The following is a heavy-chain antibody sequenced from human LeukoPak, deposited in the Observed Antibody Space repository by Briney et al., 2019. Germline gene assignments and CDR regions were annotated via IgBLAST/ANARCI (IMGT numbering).Heavy chain of an antibody. CDR3: AKGNNLAVAGAFDY. Sequence: GGSLRLSCAASGFTFSGSAMHWVRQASGKGLEWVGRIRSKANSYATAYAASVKGRFTISRDDSKNTAYLQMNSLRAEDTAVYYCAKGNNLAVAGAFDYWGQGTLVTVSS. J-gene: IGHJ4*02. CDR2: IRSKANSYAT. V-gene: IGHV3-73*01. D-gene: IGHD6-19*01. CDR1: GFTFSGSA.